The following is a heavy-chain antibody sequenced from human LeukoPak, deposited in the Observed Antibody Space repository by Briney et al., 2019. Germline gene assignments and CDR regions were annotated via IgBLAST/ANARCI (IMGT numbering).Heavy chain of an antibody. Sequence: GGSLRLSCAASGFTFSSYAMSWVRQAPGKGLEWVSAISGSGGSTYYADSVKGRFTISRDNSMNTLYLQMNSLSAEDTAVYYCARDGFGTGSNWGQGTLVTVSS. D-gene: IGHD3-16*01. CDR3: ARDGFGTGSN. CDR1: GFTFSSYA. V-gene: IGHV3-23*01. CDR2: ISGSGGST. J-gene: IGHJ4*02.